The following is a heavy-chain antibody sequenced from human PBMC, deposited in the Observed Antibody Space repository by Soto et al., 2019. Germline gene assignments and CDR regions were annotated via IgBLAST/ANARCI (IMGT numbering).Heavy chain of an antibody. CDR3: ARDGRSHLPPYTKYNWFDP. Sequence: ASLKVSCKASGYTFTSYYMHWVRQAPGQGLEWMGIINPSGGSTSYAQKFQGRVTMTRDTSTSTVYMELSSLRSEDTAVYYCARDGRSHLPPYTKYNWFDPWGQGTLVTV. V-gene: IGHV1-46*01. J-gene: IGHJ5*02. CDR1: GYTFTSYY. CDR2: INPSGGST. D-gene: IGHD2-2*02.